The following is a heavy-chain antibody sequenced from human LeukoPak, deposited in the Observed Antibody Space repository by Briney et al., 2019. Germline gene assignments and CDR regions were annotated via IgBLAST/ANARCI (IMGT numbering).Heavy chain of an antibody. D-gene: IGHD6-19*01. J-gene: IGHJ4*02. CDR2: IYPSGST. CDR1: GGPISSYY. Sequence: PSETLSLTCSVSGGPISSYYWSWIRQPAGKGLEWIGRIYPSGSTNYNPSLKSRVTMSLDTSKNQLSLKLSSVPAADTAVYYCARDYSAWYFDYWGQGTLVTVSS. CDR3: ARDYSAWYFDY. V-gene: IGHV4-4*07.